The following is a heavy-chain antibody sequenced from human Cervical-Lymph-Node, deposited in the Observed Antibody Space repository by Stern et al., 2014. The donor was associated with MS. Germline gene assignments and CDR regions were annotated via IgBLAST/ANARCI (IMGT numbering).Heavy chain of an antibody. V-gene: IGHV4-34*01. D-gene: IGHD5-24*01. Sequence: QLQLQQWGAGLLKPSETLSLTCAVYGGSFSGYYWSWIRQPPGKGLEWIGEINHSGSTNYNPSLKSRVTISVDTSKNQFSLKLSSVTAADTAVYYCARGQERRDGYNPLDYWGQGTLVTVSS. J-gene: IGHJ4*02. CDR2: INHSGST. CDR1: GGSFSGYY. CDR3: ARGQERRDGYNPLDY.